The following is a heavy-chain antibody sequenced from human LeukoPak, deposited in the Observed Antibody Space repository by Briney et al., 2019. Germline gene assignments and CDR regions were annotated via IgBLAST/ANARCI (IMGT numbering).Heavy chain of an antibody. J-gene: IGHJ4*02. CDR1: GGTFSSYG. CDR2: IIPIFGTA. V-gene: IGHV1-69*05. D-gene: IGHD4/OR15-4a*01. CDR3: AGGLLKLTFDY. Sequence: SVKVSCKASGGTFSSYGISWVRQAPGQGLEWMGGIIPIFGTANYAQKFQGRVTITTDESTSTAYMELSSLRSEDTAVYYCAGGLLKLTFDYWGQGTLVTVSS.